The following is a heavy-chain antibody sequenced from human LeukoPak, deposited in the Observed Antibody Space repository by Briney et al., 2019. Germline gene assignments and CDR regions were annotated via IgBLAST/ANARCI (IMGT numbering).Heavy chain of an antibody. CDR2: ITTTGSVT. V-gene: IGHV3-48*01. D-gene: IGHD6-13*01. J-gene: IGHJ4*02. Sequence: GGSLRLSCAASGFNFVSYNMNWVRQAPGKGLEWVSYITTTGSVTYYADSVKGRFTISRDNDDNSLYLLMNSLRAEDTAVYYCARSWGSWSRNPLDFWGQGTLVTVSS. CDR3: ARSWGSWSRNPLDF. CDR1: GFNFVSYN.